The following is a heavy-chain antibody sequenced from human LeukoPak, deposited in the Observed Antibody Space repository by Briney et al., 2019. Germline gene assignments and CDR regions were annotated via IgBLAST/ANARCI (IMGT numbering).Heavy chain of an antibody. V-gene: IGHV3-74*03. CDR3: GRGSGVADY. CDR2: INSDGSSI. D-gene: IGHD7-27*01. CDR1: GFTFSRYW. Sequence: GGSLRLSCVASGFTFSRYWMHWVRQAPGKGLVWVSRINSDGSSITYAESVKGRFTISRDNAKDTLYLQMTSVRDEDAAVYYCGRGSGVADYWGQGALVTVSS. J-gene: IGHJ4*02.